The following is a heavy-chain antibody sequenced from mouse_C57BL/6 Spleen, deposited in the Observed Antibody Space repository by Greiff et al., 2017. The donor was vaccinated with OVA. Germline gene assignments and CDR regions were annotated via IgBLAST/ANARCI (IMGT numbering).Heavy chain of an antibody. Sequence: EVKLMESGGGLVQPGGSLKLSCAASGFTFSDYGMAWVRQAPRKGPEWVAFISNLAYSIYYADTVTGRFTISRANAKNTLYLEMSSLRSEDTAMYYCARHVTTVVDYYAMDYWGQGTSVTVSS. J-gene: IGHJ4*01. CDR2: ISNLAYSI. V-gene: IGHV5-15*01. CDR3: ARHVTTVVDYYAMDY. D-gene: IGHD1-1*01. CDR1: GFTFSDYG.